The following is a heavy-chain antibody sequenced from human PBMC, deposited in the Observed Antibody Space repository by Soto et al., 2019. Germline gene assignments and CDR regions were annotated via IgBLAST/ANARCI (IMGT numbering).Heavy chain of an antibody. CDR3: ARVTSMVRGVIDNGFDP. CDR1: GGTFSSYA. V-gene: IGHV1-69*01. Sequence: QMPLVQCGAEVKKPGSSVTVSCKASGGTFSSYAIHWVRQAPGQGLEWMGGIIPMYGPAKYAQRFQGRVTITADESTTTVYMELTSLTSQDTAVYYCARVTSMVRGVIDNGFDPWGHGTLVTVSS. D-gene: IGHD3-10*01. J-gene: IGHJ5*02. CDR2: IIPMYGPA.